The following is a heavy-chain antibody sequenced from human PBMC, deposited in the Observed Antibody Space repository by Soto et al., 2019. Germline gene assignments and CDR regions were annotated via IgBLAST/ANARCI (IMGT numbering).Heavy chain of an antibody. CDR1: GYTFTSYT. D-gene: IGHD5-12*01. V-gene: IGHV1-3*01. J-gene: IGHJ4*02. CDR3: ARVSFETSGFADY. CDR2: ITAANGAT. Sequence: SAKVSCRSPGYTFTSYTTHCVRRAPGQSLAWMVWITAANGATKYSEKFQGRVTITRDTSARTAYMDLSSLSSKDTAVYFCARVSFETSGFADYWGQGTLVTVSS.